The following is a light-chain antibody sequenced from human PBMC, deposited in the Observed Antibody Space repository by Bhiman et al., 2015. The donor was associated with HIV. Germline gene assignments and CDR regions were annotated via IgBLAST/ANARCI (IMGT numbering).Light chain of an antibody. V-gene: IGLV3-1*01. CDR1: KLEDKY. CDR2: QDY. CDR3: QARGSGAMV. Sequence: YDLTQPPSVSVPPGQTASIPCSGDKLEDKYVSWYQQKPDQSPILVIYQDYKRPSGIPERFSGSNSGNTATLTISGTQAMDEAAYYCQARGSGAMVFGGGTKLTVL. J-gene: IGLJ2*01.